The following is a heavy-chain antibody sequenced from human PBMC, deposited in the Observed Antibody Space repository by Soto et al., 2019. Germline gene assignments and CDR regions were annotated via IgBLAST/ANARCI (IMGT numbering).Heavy chain of an antibody. CDR1: GYTLTELS. V-gene: IGHV1-24*01. CDR2: FDPEDGET. CDR3: ATVFGVGHPSDY. J-gene: IGHJ4*02. D-gene: IGHD3-3*01. Sequence: GASVKVSCKVSGYTLTELSMHWVRQAPGKGLEWMGGFDPEDGETIYAQKFQGRVTMTEDTSTDTAYMELSSLRSEDTAAYYCATVFGVGHPSDYWGQGTLVTVSS.